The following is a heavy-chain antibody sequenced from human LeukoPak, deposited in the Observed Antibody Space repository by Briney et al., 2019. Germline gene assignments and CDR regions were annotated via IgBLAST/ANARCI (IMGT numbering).Heavy chain of an antibody. Sequence: ASVKVSCKASGYTFTSYFMHWVRQAPGQGLEWMGAINPGSGGTIYAQKLQDRVTMTRDTSTSTVYMELSSLRSEDTATYFCVTDHTAMGTGLDYWGQGTLVTVSS. D-gene: IGHD5-18*01. J-gene: IGHJ4*02. CDR1: GYTFTSYF. CDR2: INPGSGGT. V-gene: IGHV1-46*04. CDR3: VTDHTAMGTGLDY.